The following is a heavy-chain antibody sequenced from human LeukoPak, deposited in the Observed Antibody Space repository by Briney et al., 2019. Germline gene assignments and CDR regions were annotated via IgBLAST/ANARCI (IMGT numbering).Heavy chain of an antibody. CDR2: ISYDGSNK. CDR3: ASMGDTAIYYYYGMDV. Sequence: GGSLRLSCAASGFTFSSYGMHWVRQAPGKGLEWVAVISYDGSNKYYADSVKGRFTISRDNSKNTLYLQMNSLRAEDTAVYYCASMGDTAIYYYYGMDVWGQGTTVTVSS. D-gene: IGHD5-18*01. V-gene: IGHV3-30*03. CDR1: GFTFSSYG. J-gene: IGHJ6*02.